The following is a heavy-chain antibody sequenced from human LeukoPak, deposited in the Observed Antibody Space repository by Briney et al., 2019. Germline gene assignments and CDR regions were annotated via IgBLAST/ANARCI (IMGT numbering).Heavy chain of an antibody. Sequence: ASVKVSCRVSGYTLTELSMHWVRQAPGKGLEWMGGFDPEDGETIYAQKFQGRVTMTEDTSTDTAYMELSSLRSEDTAVYYCAIGVGATDKVKAFDIWGQGTMVTVSS. CDR1: GYTLTELS. D-gene: IGHD1-26*01. CDR2: FDPEDGET. CDR3: AIGVGATDKVKAFDI. V-gene: IGHV1-24*01. J-gene: IGHJ3*02.